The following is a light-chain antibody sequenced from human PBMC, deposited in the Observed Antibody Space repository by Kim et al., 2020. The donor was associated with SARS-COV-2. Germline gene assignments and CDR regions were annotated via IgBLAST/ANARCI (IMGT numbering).Light chain of an antibody. CDR3: LQYHSSPLT. CDR1: EGLSNF. Sequence: ASVGGRVTIPCRASEGLSNFLSWYQQKPGRAPELLLYSASRLESGVPSRFTGSGSGTDYILTISGLQPEDSAAYYRLQYHSSPLTFGGGTKVDIK. CDR2: SAS. V-gene: IGKV1-NL1*01. J-gene: IGKJ4*01.